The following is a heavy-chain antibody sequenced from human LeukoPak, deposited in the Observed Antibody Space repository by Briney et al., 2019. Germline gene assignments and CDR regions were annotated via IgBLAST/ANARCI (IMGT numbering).Heavy chain of an antibody. CDR2: ISSSSSYI. J-gene: IGHJ5*02. Sequence: GGSLRLSCAASGFTFSSYSMNWVRQAPGKGLEWVSSISSSSSYIYYADSVKGRFTISRDNAKNSLYLQMNSLRAEDTAVYYCARDQGGSGSYYNSYWFDPWGQGTLVTVSS. CDR1: GFTFSSYS. D-gene: IGHD3-10*01. V-gene: IGHV3-21*01. CDR3: ARDQGGSGSYYNSYWFDP.